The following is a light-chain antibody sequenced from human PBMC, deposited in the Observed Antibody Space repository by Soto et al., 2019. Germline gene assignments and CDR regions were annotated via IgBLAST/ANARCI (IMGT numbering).Light chain of an antibody. V-gene: IGLV2-14*03. J-gene: IGLJ1*01. CDR2: GVS. Sequence: QSALTQPAAVSGSPGQSVTISCTGTSSDVGAYKYVSWYQQHPGKAPKLMIYGVSNRPSGISNRFSGSMTVNTAFLTTSGLPPDDGAEYYCSSFTCPTALDVVGTGTKLTVL. CDR3: SSFTCPTALDV. CDR1: SSDVGAYKY.